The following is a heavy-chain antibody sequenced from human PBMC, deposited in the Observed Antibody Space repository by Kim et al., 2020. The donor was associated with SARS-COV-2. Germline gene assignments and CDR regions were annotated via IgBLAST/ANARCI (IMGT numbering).Heavy chain of an antibody. CDR3: ARGSPPRDTIMVRGVTVPTLNWFYP. J-gene: IGHJ5*02. CDR2: INHSGST. CDR1: GGSFSGYY. Sequence: SETLSLTCAVYGGSFSGYYWSWIRQPPGKGLEWIGEINHSGSTNYNPSLKSRVTISVDTSKNKFSLKLSSVTAADTGVYYCARGSPPRDTIMVRGVTVPTLNWFYPWGLGTLVTVSS. D-gene: IGHD3-10*01. V-gene: IGHV4-34*01.